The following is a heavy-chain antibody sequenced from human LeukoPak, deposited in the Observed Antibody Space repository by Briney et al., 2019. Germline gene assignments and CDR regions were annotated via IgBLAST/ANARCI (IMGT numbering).Heavy chain of an antibody. Sequence: GGSLRLSCAAPGFAFNTYSMNWVRQAPGKGLEWVSSISSSSSNIYYADSVKGRFTIPRDNAKNSLYLQMNSLRVEDTAVYYCARCTTGRTFGSLREIKRSREIDYWGQGTLVTVSS. CDR1: GFAFNTYS. CDR2: ISSSSSNI. J-gene: IGHJ4*02. D-gene: IGHD1-1*01. V-gene: IGHV3-21*01. CDR3: ARCTTGRTFGSLREIKRSREIDY.